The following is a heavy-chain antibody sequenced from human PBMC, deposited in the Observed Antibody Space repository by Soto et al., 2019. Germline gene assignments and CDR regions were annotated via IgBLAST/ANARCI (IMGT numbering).Heavy chain of an antibody. V-gene: IGHV1-18*01. Sequence: QVHLVQSGVEVKTPGASVKVSCQASGYTFFTYDISWVRQAPGQGLEWMGWISTYSGDTKYAQKFQVRVTMTTDTSTTTAYLELSILRSDDTAVYYCARHHGPTTSENGFDPWGQGTLVTVSS. CDR1: GYTFFTYD. J-gene: IGHJ5*02. CDR2: ISTYSGDT. D-gene: IGHD5-12*01. CDR3: ARHHGPTTSENGFDP.